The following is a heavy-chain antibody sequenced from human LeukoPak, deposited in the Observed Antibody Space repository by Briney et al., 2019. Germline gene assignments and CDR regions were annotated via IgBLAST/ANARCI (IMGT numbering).Heavy chain of an antibody. Sequence: VASVKDSCKASGDSFRNSAISWVRQAPGQGLEWMGGINPLFRTANYALKFQGKVAITADESTSTAYLELSSLRSEDTAVYYCARGGGIFGVLTTAHYYGMDVWGQGTTVTVSS. D-gene: IGHD3-3*01. CDR3: ARGGGIFGVLTTAHYYGMDV. V-gene: IGHV1-69*01. CDR2: INPLFRTA. CDR1: GDSFRNSA. J-gene: IGHJ6*02.